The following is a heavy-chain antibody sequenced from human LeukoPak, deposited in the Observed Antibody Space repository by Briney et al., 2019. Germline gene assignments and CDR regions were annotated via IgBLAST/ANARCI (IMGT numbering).Heavy chain of an antibody. CDR2: ISGSGDNT. J-gene: IGHJ4*02. CDR1: GFTISSFA. Sequence: GGCLRLSCAASGFTISSFAMSWVRQAPGKGLEWVSAISGSGDNTYYADSVKGRFTISRDISKNTLFLQMNSLRAEDAAVYFCAKGSDYYGSGSSIDYWGQGTLVTVSS. CDR3: AKGSDYYGSGSSIDY. V-gene: IGHV3-23*01. D-gene: IGHD3-10*01.